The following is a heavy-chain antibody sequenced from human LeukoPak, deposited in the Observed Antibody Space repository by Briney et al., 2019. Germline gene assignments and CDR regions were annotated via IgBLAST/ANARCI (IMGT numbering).Heavy chain of an antibody. Sequence: GRSLRLSCAASGFTFSGYGMHWVRQAPGKGLEWVAVIWYDGSNKYYADSVKGRFTISRDNSKNTLYLQMNSLRAEDTAVYYCARAPAMVIAGYFDYWGQGTLVTVSS. V-gene: IGHV3-33*01. D-gene: IGHD5-18*01. CDR2: IWYDGSNK. J-gene: IGHJ4*02. CDR1: GFTFSGYG. CDR3: ARAPAMVIAGYFDY.